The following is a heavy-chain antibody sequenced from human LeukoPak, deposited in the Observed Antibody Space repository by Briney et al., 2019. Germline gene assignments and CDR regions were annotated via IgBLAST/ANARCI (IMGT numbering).Heavy chain of an antibody. Sequence: ASVKVSCKASGYTFTSYFIRWVRQAPRQGLEWMGIINPSGGSTSYAHKFQGRGTMTRATSTSTVYMELSSLRSEDTAVYYCARSSRELGGYAPWELMPPFDYWGQGTLVTVSS. D-gene: IGHD1-7*01. CDR1: GYTFTSYF. CDR3: ARSSRELGGYAPWELMPPFDY. CDR2: INPSGGST. V-gene: IGHV1-46*01. J-gene: IGHJ4*02.